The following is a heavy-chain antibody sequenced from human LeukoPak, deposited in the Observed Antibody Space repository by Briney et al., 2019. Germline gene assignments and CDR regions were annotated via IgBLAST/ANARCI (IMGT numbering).Heavy chain of an antibody. CDR1: GFTFSSYE. Sequence: GGSLRLSCAASGFTFSSYEMNWVRQAPGKGLEWVSYISSSGSTIYYADSVKGRFTISRDNAKNSLYLQMNSLRAEDTAVYYCARASYRYCSSTSCYAGAFDIWGQGTMVTVSS. D-gene: IGHD2-2*01. J-gene: IGHJ3*02. CDR3: ARASYRYCSSTSCYAGAFDI. V-gene: IGHV3-48*03. CDR2: ISSSGSTI.